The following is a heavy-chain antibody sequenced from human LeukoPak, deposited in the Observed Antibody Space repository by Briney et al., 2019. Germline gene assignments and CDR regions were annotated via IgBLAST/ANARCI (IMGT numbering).Heavy chain of an antibody. J-gene: IGHJ3*02. D-gene: IGHD3-3*01. V-gene: IGHV6-1*01. CDR2: TYYRSKWYN. CDR1: GDSVSSNSAA. CDR3: ARAAGVGGTFDI. Sequence: SQILSLTSAISGDSVSSNSAAWNWIRQSPLRGLEWLGRTYYRSKWYNDYAISVKSRITINPDTSKNQFSLQLNSVTPEDTAVYYCARAAGVGGTFDIWGQGTMVTVSS.